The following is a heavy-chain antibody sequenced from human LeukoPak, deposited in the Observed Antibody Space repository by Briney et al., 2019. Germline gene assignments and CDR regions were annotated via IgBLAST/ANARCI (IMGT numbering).Heavy chain of an antibody. V-gene: IGHV4-4*07. J-gene: IGHJ6*03. D-gene: IGHD3-9*01. CDR2: IYTSGST. CDR1: GGSISSYD. Sequence: SETLSLTCTVSGGSISSYDWSWIRQPAGKELEWIGRIYTSGSTHYNPSLKSRVTMSVDTSKNQFSLKLSSVTAADTAVYYCARDRDWLLRGYYYYYMDVWGKGTTVTVSS. CDR3: ARDRDWLLRGYYYYYMDV.